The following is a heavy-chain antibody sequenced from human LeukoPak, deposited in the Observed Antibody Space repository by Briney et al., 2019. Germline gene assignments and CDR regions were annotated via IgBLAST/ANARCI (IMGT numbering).Heavy chain of an antibody. V-gene: IGHV3-48*01. Sequence: GSLRLSCAASGFTFSSNSMNWVRQAPGKGLEWVSYISSSSTTIHYADSVKGRFTVSRDNGKNSLYLQMNSLRAEDTAVYYCVRLLRGSLDYWGQGSQVTVSS. D-gene: IGHD5/OR15-5a*01. CDR1: GFTFSSNS. CDR2: ISSSSTTI. J-gene: IGHJ4*02. CDR3: VRLLRGSLDY.